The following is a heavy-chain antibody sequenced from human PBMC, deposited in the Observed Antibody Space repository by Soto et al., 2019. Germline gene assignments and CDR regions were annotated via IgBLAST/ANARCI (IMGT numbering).Heavy chain of an antibody. Sequence: GGSLRLSCAASGFTFSSYAMHWVRQAPGKGLEWVAVISYDGSNKYYADSVKGRFTISRDNSKNTLYLQMNSLRAEDTAVYYCARDSRLYSSGWMGYYFDYWGQGTLVTVSS. CDR3: ARDSRLYSSGWMGYYFDY. V-gene: IGHV3-30-3*01. J-gene: IGHJ4*02. CDR2: ISYDGSNK. D-gene: IGHD6-19*01. CDR1: GFTFSSYA.